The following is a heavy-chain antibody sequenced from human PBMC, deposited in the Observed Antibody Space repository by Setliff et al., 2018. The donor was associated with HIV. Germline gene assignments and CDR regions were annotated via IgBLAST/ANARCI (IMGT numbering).Heavy chain of an antibody. CDR2: IWYDGSNK. J-gene: IGHJ4*02. CDR3: TREGSYSGSYSWGIGY. CDR1: GFTFSTYG. V-gene: IGHV3-33*01. Sequence: PGGSLRLSCAASGFTFSTYGMYWVRQAPGKGLEWVAVIWYDGSNKYYEDSVQGRFTISRDNSKNTLYLQMNSLRVEDTAVYYCTREGSYSGSYSWGIGYWGQGTLVTVSS. D-gene: IGHD1-26*01.